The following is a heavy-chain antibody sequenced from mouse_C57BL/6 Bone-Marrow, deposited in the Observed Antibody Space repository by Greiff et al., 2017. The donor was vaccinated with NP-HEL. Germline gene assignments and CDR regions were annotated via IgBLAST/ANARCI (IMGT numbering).Heavy chain of an antibody. D-gene: IGHD1-1*01. CDR2: IHPNSGST. CDR3: ARLHYGSSYCAMDY. J-gene: IGHJ4*01. V-gene: IGHV1-64*01. CDR1: GYTFTSYW. Sequence: VQLQQSGAELVKPGASVKLSCKASGYTFTSYWMHWVKQRPGQGLEWIGMIHPNSGSTNYNEKFKSKATLTVDKSSSTAYMRLSSLTSEDSAVYYCARLHYGSSYCAMDYWGQGTSVTVSS.